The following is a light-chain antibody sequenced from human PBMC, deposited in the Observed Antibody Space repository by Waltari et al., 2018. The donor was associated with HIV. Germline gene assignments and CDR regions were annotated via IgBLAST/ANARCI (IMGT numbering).Light chain of an antibody. J-gene: IGKJ1*01. V-gene: IGKV3-15*01. Sequence: ETVLTPSPAPLSLSPGETPTLSCRASQSVRSNLAWYQQKPGQAPRLLIYGASTRATGNPARFSGSGSGTELTLTISSLQSEDFAVYYCQQYNNWLWTFGQGTKVEIK. CDR1: QSVRSN. CDR2: GAS. CDR3: QQYNNWLWT.